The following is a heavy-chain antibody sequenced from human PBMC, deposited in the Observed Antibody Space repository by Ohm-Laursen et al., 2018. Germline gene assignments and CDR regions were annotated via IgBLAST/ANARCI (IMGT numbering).Heavy chain of an antibody. CDR2: ISAYNGNT. CDR3: ARDRYSSSPEGFDY. V-gene: IGHV1-18*01. D-gene: IGHD6-6*01. Sequence: ATVKISCKASGYTFTNYGISWVRQAPGQGLEWMGWISAYNGNTNAAQKLQGRVTMTTDTSTSTAYLELRSLRSDDTAVYYCARDRYSSSPEGFDYWGQGTLVTVSS. J-gene: IGHJ4*02. CDR1: GYTFTNYG.